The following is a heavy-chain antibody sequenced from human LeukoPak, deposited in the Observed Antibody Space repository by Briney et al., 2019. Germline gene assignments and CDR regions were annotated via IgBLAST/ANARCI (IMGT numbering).Heavy chain of an antibody. CDR1: GFTFSSYA. J-gene: IGHJ4*02. CDR2: ISGSGGST. D-gene: IGHD5-12*01. V-gene: IGHV3-23*01. CDR3: AKDMQTWPRFPDY. Sequence: PGGSLRLSCAASGFTFSSYAMSWVRQAPGKGLESVSAISGSGGSTYYADSVKGRFTISRDNSKNTLYLQMNGLRVEDTAVYYCAKDMQTWPRFPDYWGQGTLVTVSS.